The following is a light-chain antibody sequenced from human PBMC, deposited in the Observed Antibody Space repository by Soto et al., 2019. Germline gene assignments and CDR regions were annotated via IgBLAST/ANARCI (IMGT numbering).Light chain of an antibody. CDR2: DVT. CDR1: SSEVGGYNY. J-gene: IGLJ1*01. Sequence: QSALTQPRSVSGSPGQSVTISCTGTSSEVGGYNYVSWYQQHPGKAPNLMMSDVTKRPSGVPDRFSGSKSGNTASLTISGLKAEDEAAYYCCSYAGGYTYVFGTGTKLTVL. V-gene: IGLV2-11*01. CDR3: CSYAGGYTYV.